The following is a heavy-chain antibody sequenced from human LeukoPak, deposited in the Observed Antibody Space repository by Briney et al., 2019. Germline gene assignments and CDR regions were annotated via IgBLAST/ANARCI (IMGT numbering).Heavy chain of an antibody. CDR3: AQQVVGTSDTFDV. CDR2: ISYSGST. Sequence: SETLSLTCSVPGAPIRSFYWSWIRQSPGKGLEWIGYISYSGSTKYNPSLKSRATMSADTSTSQLSLRLNSVTAADTAVYFCAQQVVGTSDTFDVWGQGTLVTVSS. D-gene: IGHD2-15*01. J-gene: IGHJ3*01. CDR1: GAPIRSFY. V-gene: IGHV4-59*01.